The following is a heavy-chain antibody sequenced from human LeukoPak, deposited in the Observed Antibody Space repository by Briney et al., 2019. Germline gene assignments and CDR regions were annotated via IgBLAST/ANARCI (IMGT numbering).Heavy chain of an antibody. CDR3: ARDLVAATRTYYYYGMDV. V-gene: IGHV1-58*01. Sequence: SVKVSCKASGFTFTSSAVQWVRQARGQRLEWIGWIVVGSGNTNYAQKFQERVTITRDMSTSTAYMELSSLRSEDTAVYYCARDLVAATRTYYYYGMDVWGQGTTVTVSS. CDR1: GFTFTSSA. CDR2: IVVGSGNT. D-gene: IGHD2-15*01. J-gene: IGHJ6*02.